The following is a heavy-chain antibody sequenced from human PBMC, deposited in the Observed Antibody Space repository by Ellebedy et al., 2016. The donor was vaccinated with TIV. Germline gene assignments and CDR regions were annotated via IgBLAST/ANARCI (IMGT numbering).Heavy chain of an antibody. J-gene: IGHJ6*02. CDR3: ARGTVVVEPVASLGPMDV. CDR1: GGSLSGYY. CDR2: VYATGST. V-gene: IGHV4-4*07. Sequence: MPSETLSLTCTVSGGSLSGYYWGWVRQPAGKGLEWIGRVYATGSTRYNPSLESRVTISVDTANNQVSLRMTSLTAADPALYFCARGTVVVEPVASLGPMDVWGQGTSVTVAS. D-gene: IGHD2-21*01.